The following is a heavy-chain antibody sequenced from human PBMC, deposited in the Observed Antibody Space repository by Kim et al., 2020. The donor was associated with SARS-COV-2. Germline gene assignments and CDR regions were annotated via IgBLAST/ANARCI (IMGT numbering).Heavy chain of an antibody. D-gene: IGHD3-22*01. CDR1: GYTFTSYG. J-gene: IGHJ4*02. V-gene: IGHV1-18*01. CDR2: ISAYNGNT. CDR3: AREGVYYDSSGIFDY. Sequence: ASVKVSCKASGYTFTSYGISWVRQAPGQGLEWMGWISAYNGNTNYAQKLQGRVTMTTDTSTSTAYMELRSLRSDDTAVYYCAREGVYYDSSGIFDYWGQGTLVTVSS.